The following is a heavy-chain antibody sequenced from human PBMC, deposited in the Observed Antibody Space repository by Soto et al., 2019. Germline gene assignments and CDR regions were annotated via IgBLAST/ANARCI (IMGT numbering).Heavy chain of an antibody. V-gene: IGHV3-23*01. D-gene: IGHD6-19*01. CDR2: ISGSGFSK. CDR1: GFTFSSYA. CDR3: AKDRESSGWYYFDY. Sequence: VGSLRLSCAASGFTFSSYAMSWVRQAPGKGLEWVSAISGSGFSKYYADSVKGRFTISRDNSKNTLYLQLNSLRAEDTAVYYCAKDRESSGWYYFDYWGQGTLVTVSS. J-gene: IGHJ4*02.